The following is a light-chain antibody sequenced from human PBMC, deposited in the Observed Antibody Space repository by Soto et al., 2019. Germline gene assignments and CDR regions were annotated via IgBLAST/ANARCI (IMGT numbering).Light chain of an antibody. CDR2: GAS. J-gene: IGKJ2*01. Sequence: ERVMTQSPATLSVSPGERATLSCRASQSVSSNLAWYQQKPGQAPRLLIYGASTRATAIPARFSGSGSGTEFTLTISRLEPEDFAVYYCQQYNDWPPYTFGQGTKVDIK. CDR1: QSVSSN. V-gene: IGKV3-15*01. CDR3: QQYNDWPPYT.